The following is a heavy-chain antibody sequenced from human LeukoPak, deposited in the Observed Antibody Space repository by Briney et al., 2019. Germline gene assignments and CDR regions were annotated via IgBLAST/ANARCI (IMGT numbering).Heavy chain of an antibody. CDR1: GFTFSSYA. Sequence: PGGSLRLSCAASGFTFSSYAMSWVRQAPGKGLVWVSRSKSDGSSTSYADSVKGRFTISRDNAKNTLYLQMNSLRVEDTAVYYCARSDWFDPWGQGTLVIVSS. J-gene: IGHJ5*02. V-gene: IGHV3-74*01. CDR3: ARSDWFDP. CDR2: SKSDGSST.